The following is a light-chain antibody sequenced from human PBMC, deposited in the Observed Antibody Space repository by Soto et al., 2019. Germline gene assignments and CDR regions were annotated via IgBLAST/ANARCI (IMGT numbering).Light chain of an antibody. CDR1: QSVSSSY. CDR3: QQRSNWIT. CDR2: DTS. Sequence: EIVLTQSPGTLSLSPGERATLSCRASQSVSSSYLAWYQQKPGQAPRLLIYDTSYRATGIPARFSGSGSGTDFTLTINSLEPEDFAVYYCQQRSNWITFGQGTRLEIK. V-gene: IGKV3D-20*02. J-gene: IGKJ5*01.